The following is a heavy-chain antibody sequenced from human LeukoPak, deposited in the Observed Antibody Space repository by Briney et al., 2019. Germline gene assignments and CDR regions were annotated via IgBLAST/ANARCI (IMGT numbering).Heavy chain of an antibody. J-gene: IGHJ4*02. V-gene: IGHV4-38-2*02. D-gene: IGHD2-21*01. Sequence: KTSETLSLTCTVSGDSISSGYYWGWIRQPPGKGLEWIGSIYHSGSTYYNPSLKSRVTISVDKSKNQFSLKLSSVTAADTAVYYCAGGSFTYSYFDSRGQGTLVTVSS. CDR1: GDSISSGYY. CDR3: AGGSFTYSYFDS. CDR2: IYHSGST.